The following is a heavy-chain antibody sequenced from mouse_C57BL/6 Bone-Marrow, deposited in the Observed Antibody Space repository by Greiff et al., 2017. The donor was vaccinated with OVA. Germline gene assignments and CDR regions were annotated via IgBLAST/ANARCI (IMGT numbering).Heavy chain of an antibody. Sequence: QVQLKQSGAELMKPGASVKLSCKATGYTFTGYWLEWVKQRPGHGLEWIGEILPGSGSTNYNEKFKGKATFTADTSSNTAYMQLSSLTTEDSAIYYCAKEGGWLLPWYFDVWGTGTTVTVSS. D-gene: IGHD2-3*01. CDR1: GYTFTGYW. CDR2: ILPGSGST. J-gene: IGHJ1*03. CDR3: AKEGGWLLPWYFDV. V-gene: IGHV1-9*01.